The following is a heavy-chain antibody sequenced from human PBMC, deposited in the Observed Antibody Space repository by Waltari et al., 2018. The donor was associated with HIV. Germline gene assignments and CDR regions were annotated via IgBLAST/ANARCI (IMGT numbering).Heavy chain of an antibody. Sequence: EVQLVESGGGLVQPGGSLRLSCAASGFTFSSYWMRWVRQAPGKGLEWVCNIKQDGSEKYYVDSVNGRVTISRDNAENSLYLQMNSLRAEDTAVYYCARGGFYGSGSKVNWGQGTLVTVSS. CDR3: ARGGFYGSGSKVN. CDR1: GFTFSSYW. J-gene: IGHJ4*02. CDR2: IKQDGSEK. V-gene: IGHV3-7*04. D-gene: IGHD3-10*01.